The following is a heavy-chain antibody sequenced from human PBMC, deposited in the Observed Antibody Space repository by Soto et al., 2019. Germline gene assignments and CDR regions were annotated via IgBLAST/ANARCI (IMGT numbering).Heavy chain of an antibody. D-gene: IGHD2-15*01. J-gene: IGHJ3*02. CDR1: GFTFSSYA. CDR2: ISGSGGST. V-gene: IGHV3-23*01. Sequence: GGSLRLSCAASGFTFSSYAMSWVRQAPGKGLEWVSAISGSGGSTYYADSVKGRFTIPRDNSKNTLYLQMNSLRAEDTAVYHCARDRYCSGGSCYSEWAFDIWGQGTMVTVSS. CDR3: ARDRYCSGGSCYSEWAFDI.